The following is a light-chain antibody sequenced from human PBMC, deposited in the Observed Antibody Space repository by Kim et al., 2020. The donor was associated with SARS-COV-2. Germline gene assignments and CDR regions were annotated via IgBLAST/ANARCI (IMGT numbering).Light chain of an antibody. V-gene: IGLV2-14*04. CDR2: DVS. Sequence: GQSITISCTGTSSDVGGYNYATWYQQHPGKAPKLMIDDVSKRPSGVSNRFSGSKSGNTASLTISGLQAEDEADYYCTSYTSTNTLLFGGGTQLAVL. CDR1: SSDVGGYNY. CDR3: TSYTSTNTLL. J-gene: IGLJ2*01.